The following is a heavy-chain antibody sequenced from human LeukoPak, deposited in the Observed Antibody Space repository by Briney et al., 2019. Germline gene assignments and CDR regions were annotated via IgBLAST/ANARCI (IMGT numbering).Heavy chain of an antibody. CDR2: IIPIFGTT. V-gene: IGHV1-69*05. D-gene: IGHD3-10*01. CDR3: AKDGDEGCADY. Sequence: ASVKVSCKASGGTFSNYAIGWVRQAPGQGLEWMGGIIPIFGTTNYAQKFQGRVTITTDESTSTAYMELSSLRSEDTAVYYCAKDGDEGCADYWGQGTLVTVSS. J-gene: IGHJ4*02. CDR1: GGTFSNYA.